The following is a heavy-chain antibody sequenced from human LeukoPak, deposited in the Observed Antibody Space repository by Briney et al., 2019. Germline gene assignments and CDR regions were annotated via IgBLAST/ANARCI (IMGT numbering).Heavy chain of an antibody. V-gene: IGHV3-48*03. J-gene: IGHJ4*02. D-gene: IGHD3-22*01. Sequence: GGSLRLSCAASGFTFSSYEMNWVRQAPGKGLEWVSYISSSGSTIYYADSVKGRFTISRDNAKNSLYLQMNSLRAEDTAVYYCARGWKYYYDSSGYYGYWGQETLVTVSS. CDR3: ARGWKYYYDSSGYYGY. CDR2: ISSSGSTI. CDR1: GFTFSSYE.